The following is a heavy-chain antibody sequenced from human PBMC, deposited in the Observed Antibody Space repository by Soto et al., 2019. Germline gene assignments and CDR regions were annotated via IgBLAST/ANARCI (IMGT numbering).Heavy chain of an antibody. J-gene: IGHJ4*02. CDR1: GFTLSSYG. CDR3: ATGRDTSGWPLTDY. V-gene: IGHV3-33*03. CDR2: IWYDGSNK. Sequence: GXSLRLSCAASGFTLSSYGMHWVVQAPGKGLEWVAVIWYDGSNKYYADSVKGRFTISRDNAKNSLYLQMNSLRAEDTAVYYCATGRDTSGWPLTDYWGQGTLVTVSS. D-gene: IGHD6-19*01.